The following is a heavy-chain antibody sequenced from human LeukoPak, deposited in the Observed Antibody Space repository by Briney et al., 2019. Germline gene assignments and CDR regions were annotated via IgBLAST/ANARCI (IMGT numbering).Heavy chain of an antibody. CDR3: ARKGGHFDY. CDR1: GDFINYYY. J-gene: IGHJ4*02. D-gene: IGHD2-15*01. V-gene: IGHV4-59*01. CDR2: VYYNGSA. Sequence: PSETLSLTCTVSGDFINYYYWSWIRQSPGKGLEWIGYVYYNGSAKYNPSLKSRVTISVDMSKNQFSLKVSSVTAADTAIYYCARKGGHFDYWGQGTLVTVSS.